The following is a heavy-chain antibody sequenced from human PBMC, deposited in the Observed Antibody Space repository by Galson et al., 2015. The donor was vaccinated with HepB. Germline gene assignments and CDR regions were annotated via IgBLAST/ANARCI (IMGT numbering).Heavy chain of an antibody. CDR2: ISYDGSNK. CDR1: GFTFSSYG. V-gene: IGHV3-30*03. Sequence: SLRLSCAASGFTFSSYGMHWVRQAPGKGLEWVEVISYDGSNKYYADSVKGRFTISRDNSKNTLYLQMNSLRAEDTAVYYCARAGGSPRRYFDYWGQGTLVTVSS. CDR3: ARAGGSPRRYFDY. D-gene: IGHD2-15*01. J-gene: IGHJ4*02.